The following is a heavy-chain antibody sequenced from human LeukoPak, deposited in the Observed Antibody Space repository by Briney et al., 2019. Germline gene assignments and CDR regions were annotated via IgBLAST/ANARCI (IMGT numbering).Heavy chain of an antibody. CDR2: INPSGGST. Sequence: GASVKVSCKASGYTFTSYYMHWVRQAPGQGLEWMGIINPSGGSTSYAQKFQGRVTMTRDTSTSTVYMELSSLRSEDTAVYYCAREPQRSLRFNWFDPWGQGTLVTVSS. D-gene: IGHD3-3*01. V-gene: IGHV1-46*01. CDR1: GYTFTSYY. CDR3: AREPQRSLRFNWFDP. J-gene: IGHJ5*02.